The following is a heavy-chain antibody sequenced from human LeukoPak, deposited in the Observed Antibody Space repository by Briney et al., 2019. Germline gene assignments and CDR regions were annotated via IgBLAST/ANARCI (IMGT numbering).Heavy chain of an antibody. D-gene: IGHD3-10*01. CDR3: AKEPLLWFGEPPDY. CDR2: ISGSGGST. Sequence: GGSLRLSCAASGFTLSSYGMSWVRQAPGKGLEWVSAISGSGGSTYYADSVKGRFTISRDNSKNTLYLQMNSLRAEDTAVYYCAKEPLLWFGEPPDYWGQGTLVTVSS. CDR1: GFTLSSYG. V-gene: IGHV3-23*01. J-gene: IGHJ4*02.